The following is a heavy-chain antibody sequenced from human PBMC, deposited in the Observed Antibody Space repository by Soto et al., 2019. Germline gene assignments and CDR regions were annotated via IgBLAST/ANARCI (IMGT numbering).Heavy chain of an antibody. CDR3: ARVQTTVKRGVSKYYFDY. Sequence: QVQLQESGPGLVKPSQTLSLTCTVSGGSISSGDYYWSWIRQPPGKGLEWIGYIYYSGSTYYNPSLKSRVTISVDTSKNQFSLKLSSVTAADTAVYYCARVQTTVKRGVSKYYFDYWGQGTLVTVSS. V-gene: IGHV4-30-4*01. CDR1: GGSISSGDYY. CDR2: IYYSGST. D-gene: IGHD4-17*01. J-gene: IGHJ4*02.